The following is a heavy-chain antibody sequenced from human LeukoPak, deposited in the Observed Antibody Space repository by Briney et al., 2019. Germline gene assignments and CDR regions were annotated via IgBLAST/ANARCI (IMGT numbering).Heavy chain of an antibody. D-gene: IGHD3-22*01. CDR3: ARGSMITNY. J-gene: IGHJ4*02. V-gene: IGHV3-9*01. CDR1: GFTFDDYA. CDR2: ISWNSGSI. Sequence: GRSLRLSCAASGFTFDDYAMHWVRQAPGKGLEWVSGISWNSGSIGYADSVKGRFTISRDNAKNSLYLQMNSLRAEDTAVYYCARGSMITNYWGQGTLVTVSS.